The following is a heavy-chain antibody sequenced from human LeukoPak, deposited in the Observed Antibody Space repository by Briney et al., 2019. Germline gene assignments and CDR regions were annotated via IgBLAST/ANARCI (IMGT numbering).Heavy chain of an antibody. CDR3: ARDFTYYDFWSGAPYYFDY. CDR2: ISSSSSTI. Sequence: GGSLRLSCAASGFTFSSYSMNWVRQAPGKGLEWVSYISSSSSTIYYADSVKGRFTISRDNAKNSLYLQMNSLRAEDTAVYYCARDFTYYDFWSGAPYYFDYWGQGTLVTVSS. V-gene: IGHV3-48*01. CDR1: GFTFSSYS. J-gene: IGHJ4*02. D-gene: IGHD3-3*01.